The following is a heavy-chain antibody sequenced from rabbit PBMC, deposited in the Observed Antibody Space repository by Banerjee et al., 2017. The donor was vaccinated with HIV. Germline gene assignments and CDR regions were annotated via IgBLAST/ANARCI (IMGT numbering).Heavy chain of an antibody. J-gene: IGHJ4*01. V-gene: IGHV1S45*01. D-gene: IGHD4-2*01. CDR1: GFSFSSGYD. CDR2: IYTSSGNT. Sequence: QELLVESGGGLVTLGGFMTLTCKASGFSFSSGYDMCWVRQAPGKGLEWIACIYTSSGNTVYATWAKGRFTISRTSSTTVALQMTSLTAADTATYFCARDDAGVIGWNFGLWGPGTLVTVS. CDR3: ARDDAGVIGWNFGL.